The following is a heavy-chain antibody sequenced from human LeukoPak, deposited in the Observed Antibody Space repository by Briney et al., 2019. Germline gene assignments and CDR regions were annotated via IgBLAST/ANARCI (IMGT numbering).Heavy chain of an antibody. CDR3: ARSLLDYYYNSMDV. Sequence: GGSLRLSCAGFGFIFGSYSMTWVRQAPGKGLEWISSIVTGSDYTYYTDYVEGRFTISRDDAKNSLYLQMNSLRAEETAVYFCARSLLDYYYNSMDVWGKGPTVMVSS. V-gene: IGHV3-21*01. J-gene: IGHJ6*03. CDR1: GFIFGSYS. D-gene: IGHD2-15*01. CDR2: IVTGSDYT.